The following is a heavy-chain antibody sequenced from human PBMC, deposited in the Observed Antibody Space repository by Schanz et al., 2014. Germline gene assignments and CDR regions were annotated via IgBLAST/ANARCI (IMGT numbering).Heavy chain of an antibody. Sequence: QVQLQESGPGLVKPSGTLSLTCAVSGASISSSNWWSWVRQPPGKGLEWIGYIYYSGSTYYNPSLKSRVTISVDTSKNQFSLNLSSATAADTAVYYCARDRGHGDLPGDIWGQGTMVTVSS. CDR3: ARDRGHGDLPGDI. CDR1: GASISSSNW. J-gene: IGHJ3*02. D-gene: IGHD4-17*01. V-gene: IGHV4-4*02. CDR2: IYYSGST.